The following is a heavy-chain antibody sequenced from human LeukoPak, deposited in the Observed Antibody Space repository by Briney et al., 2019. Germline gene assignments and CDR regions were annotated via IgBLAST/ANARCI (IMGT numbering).Heavy chain of an antibody. CDR1: GFTFSSYA. V-gene: IGHV3-30-3*01. CDR2: ISYDGSNK. J-gene: IGHJ4*02. CDR3: ARATPFDY. Sequence: GGSLRLSCAASGFTFSSYAMHWVRQAPGKGLEWVAVISYDGSNKYYADSVKGRFTISRDNSKNTLYLQMNSLRAEDTAAYYCARATPFDYWGQGTLVTVSS.